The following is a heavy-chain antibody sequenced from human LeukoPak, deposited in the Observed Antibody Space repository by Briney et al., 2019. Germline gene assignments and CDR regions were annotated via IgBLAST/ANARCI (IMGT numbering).Heavy chain of an antibody. CDR2: IKSKTDGGTT. V-gene: IGHV3-15*01. CDR1: GFTFSNAW. CDR3: TTPGYNWNDAAFDT. D-gene: IGHD1-1*01. Sequence: GGTLRLSCAASGFTFSNAWMSWVRQAPGKGLEWVGRIKSKTDGGTTDYAAPVKGRFTISRDDSKNTLYLQMNSLKTEDTAVYYCTTPGYNWNDAAFDTWGQGTMVTVSS. J-gene: IGHJ3*02.